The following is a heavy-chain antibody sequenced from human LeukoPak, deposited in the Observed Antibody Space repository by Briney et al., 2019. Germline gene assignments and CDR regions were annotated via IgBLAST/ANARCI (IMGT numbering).Heavy chain of an antibody. D-gene: IGHD3-3*01. CDR2: INPSGGST. CDR3: ASITYYDFWSQPGGMDV. Sequence: ASVKVSCKASGYTFTSYYMHWVRQAPGQGLEWMGIINPSGGSTSYAQKFRGRVTMTRDTSTSTAYMELSSLRSEDTAVYYCASITYYDFWSQPGGMDVWGKGTTVTVSS. CDR1: GYTFTSYY. J-gene: IGHJ6*04. V-gene: IGHV1-46*01.